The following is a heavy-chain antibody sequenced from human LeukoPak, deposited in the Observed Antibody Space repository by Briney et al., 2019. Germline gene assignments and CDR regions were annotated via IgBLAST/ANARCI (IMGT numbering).Heavy chain of an antibody. V-gene: IGHV4-38-2*02. CDR2: IYYSGST. CDR1: GYSISSGYY. CDR3: ARADNAGLLWFGESAYDY. D-gene: IGHD3-10*01. J-gene: IGHJ4*02. Sequence: PSETLSLTCTVSGYSISSGYYWGWIRQPPGKGLEWIGSIYYSGSTYYNPSLKSRVTISVDTSKNQFSLKLSSVTAADTAVYYCARADNAGLLWFGESAYDYWGQGTLVTVSS.